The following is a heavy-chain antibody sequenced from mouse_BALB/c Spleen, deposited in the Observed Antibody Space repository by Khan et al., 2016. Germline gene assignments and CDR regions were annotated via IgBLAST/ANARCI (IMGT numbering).Heavy chain of an antibody. Sequence: QVQLQQSGAELLKPWASVNLSCKASGYTFTEYIIHWVKQRPGQGLEWMGWFYPGSGSIKYNEKFKDKATLTADKSSSTVYMELSRWTSEDSAVYFCARHEGRTMITTVYFDYWGPGTTLTVAS. J-gene: IGHJ2*01. CDR3: ARHEGRTMITTVYFDY. V-gene: IGHV1-62-2*01. D-gene: IGHD2-4*01. CDR2: FYPGSGSI. CDR1: GYTFTEYI.